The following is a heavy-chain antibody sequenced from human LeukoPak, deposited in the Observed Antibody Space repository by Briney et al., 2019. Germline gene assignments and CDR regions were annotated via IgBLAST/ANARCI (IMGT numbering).Heavy chain of an antibody. D-gene: IGHD3-16*01. CDR1: GFTFDDYA. Sequence: GGSLRLSCAASGFTFDDYAMHWVRQVPGMGLEWVSGITWNSGTVAYADSVKGRFTISRDNAKNSLYLQMNSLRPEDMALYYCATEGGYWGQGTLVTVSS. CDR3: ATEGGY. V-gene: IGHV3-9*03. J-gene: IGHJ4*02. CDR2: ITWNSGTV.